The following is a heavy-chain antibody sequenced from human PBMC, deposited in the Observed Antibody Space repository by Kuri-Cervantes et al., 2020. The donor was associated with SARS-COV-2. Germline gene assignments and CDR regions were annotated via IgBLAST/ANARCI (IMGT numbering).Heavy chain of an antibody. CDR2: INPNSGGT. CDR3: ARVTRYSSSSASDDYYYYMDV. V-gene: IGHV1-2*02. Sequence: ASVKVSCKASGYTFTGYYMHWVRQAPGQGLEWMGWINPNSGGTNYAQKFQGRVTMTGDTPISTAYMELSRLRSDDTAVYYCARVTRYSSSSASDDYYYYMDVWGKGTTVTVSS. CDR1: GYTFTGYY. J-gene: IGHJ6*03. D-gene: IGHD6-6*01.